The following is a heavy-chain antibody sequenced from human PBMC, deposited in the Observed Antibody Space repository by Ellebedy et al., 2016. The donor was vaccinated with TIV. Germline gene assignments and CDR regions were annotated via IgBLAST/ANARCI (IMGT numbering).Heavy chain of an antibody. CDR2: LNTGSSYT. D-gene: IGHD3-10*01. V-gene: IGHV3-11*06. CDR3: AREGNHKPFDY. Sequence: PGGSLRLSCAASGFTFSDYHISWIRQAPGRGLAWSSSLNTGSSYTKYADSVWGRFTISRDNSKRSLYLQMNNLRVEDTGVYYCAREGNHKPFDYWGQGTLVTVSS. CDR1: GFTFSDYH. J-gene: IGHJ4*02.